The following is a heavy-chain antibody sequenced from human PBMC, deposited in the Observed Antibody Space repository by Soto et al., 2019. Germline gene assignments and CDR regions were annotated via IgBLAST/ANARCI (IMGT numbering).Heavy chain of an antibody. CDR2: IWYDGSNK. D-gene: IGHD4-17*01. J-gene: IGHJ6*02. CDR3: ARDKRDYGDLSYYYYGMDV. Sequence: PGGSLRLSCAASGFTFSSYGMHWVRQAPGKGLEWVAVIWYDGSNKYYADSVKGRFTISRDNSKNTLYLQMNSLRAEDTAVYYCARDKRDYGDLSYYYYGMDVWGQGTTVTVSS. CDR1: GFTFSSYG. V-gene: IGHV3-33*01.